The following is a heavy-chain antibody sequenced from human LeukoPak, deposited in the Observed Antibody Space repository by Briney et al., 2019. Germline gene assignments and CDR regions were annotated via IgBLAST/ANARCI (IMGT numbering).Heavy chain of an antibody. J-gene: IGHJ4*02. CDR2: IYPGDSDT. Sequence: GESLKISCKGSGYSFTSYWIGLGRQMPGKGVEWMGIIYPGDSDTRYSPSFQGQVTISADKSISTAYLQWSSLRASDTAMYYCARHSSAAGIDYWGQGTLVTVSS. V-gene: IGHV5-51*01. CDR3: ARHSSAAGIDY. CDR1: GYSFTSYW. D-gene: IGHD6-13*01.